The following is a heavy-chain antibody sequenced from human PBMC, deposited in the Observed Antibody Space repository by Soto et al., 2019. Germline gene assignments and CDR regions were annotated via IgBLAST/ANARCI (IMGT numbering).Heavy chain of an antibody. V-gene: IGHV3-30*18. D-gene: IGHD2-15*01. CDR1: GFTFSSYG. Sequence: GGSLRLSCAASGFTFSSYGMHWVRQAPGRGLEWVAVISYDGSNKYYADSVKGRFTISRDNSKNTLYLQMNSLRAEDTAVYYCAKDQRIVVVVAALDYWGQGT. CDR2: ISYDGSNK. CDR3: AKDQRIVVVVAALDY. J-gene: IGHJ4*02.